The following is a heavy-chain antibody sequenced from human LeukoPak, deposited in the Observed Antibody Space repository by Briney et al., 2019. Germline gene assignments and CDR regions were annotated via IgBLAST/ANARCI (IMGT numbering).Heavy chain of an antibody. J-gene: IGHJ4*02. D-gene: IGHD6-13*01. CDR2: IYYSGST. Sequence: SETLCLTCTVSGGSISSCYWSWIRQPPGKGLEWIGYIYYSGSTNYNPSLKSRVTISVDTSKNQFSLKLSSVTAADTAVYYCAREVPNSSSWSFFDYWGQGTLVTVSS. V-gene: IGHV4-59*01. CDR3: AREVPNSSSWSFFDY. CDR1: GGSISSCY.